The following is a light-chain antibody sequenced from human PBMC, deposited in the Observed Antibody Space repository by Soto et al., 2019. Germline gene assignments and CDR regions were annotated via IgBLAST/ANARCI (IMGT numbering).Light chain of an antibody. J-gene: IGLJ1*01. CDR3: QVWDSSADRSV. CDR1: NIGSKG. V-gene: IGLV3-21*02. CDR2: DDS. Sequence: SYELTQPPSVSVAPGQTAKIPCGGNNIGSKGVHWYQQKPGQAPVLVVYDDSDRPSGIPERFSGSNSGNTATLTISRVEAGDEADYYCQVWDSSADRSVFGTGTKVTVL.